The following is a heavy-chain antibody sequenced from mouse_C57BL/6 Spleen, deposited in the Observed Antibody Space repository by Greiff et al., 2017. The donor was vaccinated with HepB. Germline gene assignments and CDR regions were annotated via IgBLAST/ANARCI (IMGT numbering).Heavy chain of an antibody. J-gene: IGHJ4*01. CDR2: IYPGSGST. Sequence: QVQLQQPGAELVKPGASVKMSCKASGYTFTSYWITWVKQRPGQGLEWIGDIYPGSGSTNYNEKFKSKATLTVDTSSSTAYMPLSSLTSEDSAVYYCARGNYGSSYDYAMDYWGQGTSVTVSS. CDR3: ARGNYGSSYDYAMDY. V-gene: IGHV1-55*01. CDR1: GYTFTSYW. D-gene: IGHD1-1*01.